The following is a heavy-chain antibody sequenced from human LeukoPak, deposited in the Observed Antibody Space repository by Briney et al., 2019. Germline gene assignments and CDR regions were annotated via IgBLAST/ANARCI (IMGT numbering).Heavy chain of an antibody. CDR1: GFTLGSYS. CDR3: ARVLLERPGIDSFDM. J-gene: IGHJ3*02. Sequence: PGRSLRLSCGASGFTLGSYSMDSVRQAPGKCLEWDSHINSDSYTTYYADSVKGRFTISRDNAGNSLYLQMNSLRAEDTAVYYCARVLLERPGIDSFDMWGQGTMVTASS. D-gene: IGHD1-1*01. V-gene: IGHV3-48*01. CDR2: INSDSYTT.